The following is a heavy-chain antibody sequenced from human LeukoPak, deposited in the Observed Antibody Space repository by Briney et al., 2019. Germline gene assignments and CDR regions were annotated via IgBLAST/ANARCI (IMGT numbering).Heavy chain of an antibody. D-gene: IGHD6-6*01. J-gene: IGHJ3*02. CDR2: IIPIFGTA. CDR3: ARDKMYSSWDDAFDI. Sequence: GASVKVSCKASGGTFSSYAISWVRQAPGQGLEWMGRIIPIFGTANYAQKFQGRVTITTDESTSTAYMELSSLRSEDTAVYYCARDKMYSSWDDAFDIWGQGTMVTVSS. V-gene: IGHV1-69*05. CDR1: GGTFSSYA.